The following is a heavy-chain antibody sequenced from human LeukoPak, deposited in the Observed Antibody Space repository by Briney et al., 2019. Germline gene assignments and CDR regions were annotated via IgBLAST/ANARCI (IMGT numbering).Heavy chain of an antibody. D-gene: IGHD2-21*02. CDR1: GFTFSSYA. CDR3: AKGQGGGDWGGEYYFDY. J-gene: IGHJ4*02. V-gene: IGHV3-30*18. CDR2: ISYDGSNK. Sequence: QSGGSLRLSCAASGFTFSSYAMSWVRQAPGKVLEWGAVISYDGSNKYYADSVKGRFTISRDNSKNTLYLQMNSLRAEDTAVYYCAKGQGGGDWGGEYYFDYWGQGTLVTVSS.